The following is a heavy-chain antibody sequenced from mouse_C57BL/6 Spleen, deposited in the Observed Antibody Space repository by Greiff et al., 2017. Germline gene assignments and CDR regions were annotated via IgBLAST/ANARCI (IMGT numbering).Heavy chain of an antibody. CDR2: IDPETGGT. J-gene: IGHJ1*03. Sequence: QVQLKQSGAELVRPGASVTLSCKASGYTFTDYEMHWVKQTPVHGLEWIGAIDPETGGTAYNQKFKGKAILTADKSSSTAYMELRSLTSEDSAVYYCTSLYYGNHDVWGTGTTVTVSS. V-gene: IGHV1-15*01. CDR3: TSLYYGNHDV. CDR1: GYTFTDYE. D-gene: IGHD2-1*01.